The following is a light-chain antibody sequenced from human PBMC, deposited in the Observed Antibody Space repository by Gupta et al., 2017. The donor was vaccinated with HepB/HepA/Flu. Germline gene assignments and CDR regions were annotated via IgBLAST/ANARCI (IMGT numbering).Light chain of an antibody. Sequence: QSVLTQPPSVSGAPGQRVTISCTGSSFDIGAGFDVHWYRQFPGTAPRLLMYDNVNRPSGVPDRFSGSKSGTSASLAITGLQAEDEADDYCQSFDNSLNGYVFGSGTKVTVL. V-gene: IGLV1-40*01. J-gene: IGLJ1*01. CDR1: SFDIGAGFD. CDR3: QSFDNSLNGYV. CDR2: DNV.